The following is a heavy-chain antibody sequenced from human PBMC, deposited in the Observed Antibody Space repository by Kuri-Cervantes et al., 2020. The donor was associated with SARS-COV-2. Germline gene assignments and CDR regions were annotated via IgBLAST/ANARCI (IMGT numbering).Heavy chain of an antibody. D-gene: IGHD4-23*01. Sequence: GGSLRLSGAASGFTFSSYAMHWVRQAPGKGLEWVAVISYDGSNKYYADSVKGRFTISRDNSKNTLYLQMNSLRAEDTAVYYCARVGGGNSDAFDIWGQGTMVTVSS. CDR1: GFTFSSYA. CDR3: ARVGGGNSDAFDI. V-gene: IGHV3-30-3*01. CDR2: ISYDGSNK. J-gene: IGHJ3*02.